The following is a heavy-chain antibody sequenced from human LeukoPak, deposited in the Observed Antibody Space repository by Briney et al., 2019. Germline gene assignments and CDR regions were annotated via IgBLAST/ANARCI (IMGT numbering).Heavy chain of an antibody. J-gene: IGHJ4*02. CDR3: ARENVDIVATIRVYYFDY. V-gene: IGHV4-34*01. CDR1: GGTFSGYY. Sequence: PSETLSLTCAVYGGTFSGYYWSWIRQPPGKGLEWIGEINHSGGTNYNTSLKSRVTISVDTSKTQFTLKLSSVTAADTAVYYCARENVDIVATIRVYYFDYWGQGTLVTVSS. CDR2: INHSGGT. D-gene: IGHD5-12*01.